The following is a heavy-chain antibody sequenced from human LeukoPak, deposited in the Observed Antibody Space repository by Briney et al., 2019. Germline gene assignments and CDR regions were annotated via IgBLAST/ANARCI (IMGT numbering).Heavy chain of an antibody. V-gene: IGHV3-30*18. Sequence: GGSLRLSCAASGFTFSSYGMHWVRQAPGKGLEWVAVISYDGSNKYYADSVKGRFTISRDNSKNTLYLQMNSPRAEDTAVYYCAKGKRGYRLADEWDYWGQGTLVTVSS. D-gene: IGHD5-18*01. J-gene: IGHJ4*02. CDR3: AKGKRGYRLADEWDY. CDR1: GFTFSSYG. CDR2: ISYDGSNK.